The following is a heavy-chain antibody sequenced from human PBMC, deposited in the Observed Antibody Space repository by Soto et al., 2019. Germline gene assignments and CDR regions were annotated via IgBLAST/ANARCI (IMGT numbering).Heavy chain of an antibody. V-gene: IGHV1-24*01. J-gene: IGHJ6*02. CDR2: FDPEDGET. Sequence: ASVKVSCKVSGYTLTELSMRWVRQAPGKGLEWMGGFDPEDGETIYAQKFQGRVTMTEDTSTDTAYMELSSLRSEDTAVYYCAQPLRNWNYYYYYGMDVWGQGTTVTVSS. CDR1: GYTLTELS. CDR3: AQPLRNWNYYYYYGMDV. D-gene: IGHD1-1*01.